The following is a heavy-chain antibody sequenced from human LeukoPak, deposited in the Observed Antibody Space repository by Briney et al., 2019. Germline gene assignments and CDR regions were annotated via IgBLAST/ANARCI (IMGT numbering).Heavy chain of an antibody. Sequence: PSETLSLTCTVSGESLSGFYWNWIRQSPGKGLEWIGYIYYTGNTNFNPSLKSRVAISIDTSKNQFSLKLSSVTAADTAVYYCAREMARFADRRVDYWGQGTLVTVSS. V-gene: IGHV4-59*12. J-gene: IGHJ4*02. CDR2: IYYTGNT. D-gene: IGHD3-10*01. CDR1: GESLSGFY. CDR3: AREMARFADRRVDY.